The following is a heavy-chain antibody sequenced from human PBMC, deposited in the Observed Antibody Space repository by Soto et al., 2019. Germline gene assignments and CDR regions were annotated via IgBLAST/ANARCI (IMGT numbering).Heavy chain of an antibody. CDR1: GGSISSGGYY. CDR3: ASYYYDSSGYYYVPGVY. D-gene: IGHD3-22*01. J-gene: IGHJ4*02. CDR2: IYYIGST. V-gene: IGHV4-31*03. Sequence: SETLSLTCTVSGGSISSGGYYWGWIRQHPGKGLEWIGYIYYIGSTYYNPSLKSRVTISVDTSKNQFSLKLSSVTAADTAVYYCASYYYDSSGYYYVPGVYWGQGTLVTVSS.